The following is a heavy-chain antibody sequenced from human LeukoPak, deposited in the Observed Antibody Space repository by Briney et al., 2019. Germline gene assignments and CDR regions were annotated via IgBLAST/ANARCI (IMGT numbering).Heavy chain of an antibody. CDR1: GGSISSYH. CDR3: AREAGSSGSFDY. Sequence: SETLSLTCTVSGGSISSYHWSWFRQAPGKGLEWIGYIYYTGSTKYNPSLQSRVTISADTSKNQFSLKLTSVTAADTAVYYCAREAGSSGSFDYWGQGTLVTVSS. D-gene: IGHD6-19*01. J-gene: IGHJ4*02. CDR2: IYYTGST. V-gene: IGHV4-59*01.